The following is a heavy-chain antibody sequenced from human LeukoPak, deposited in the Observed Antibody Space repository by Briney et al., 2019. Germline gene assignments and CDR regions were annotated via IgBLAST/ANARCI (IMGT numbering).Heavy chain of an antibody. D-gene: IGHD5-24*01. J-gene: IGHJ4*02. CDR2: ISGSGGNT. V-gene: IGHV3-23*01. Sequence: GGSLRLSCAASGFTFSSYGMSWVRQAPGKGLEWVSAISGSGGNTYYADSVKGRFTISRDNSKNTLYLQMNSLRAEDTAVYYCARVSRDGYNYGFDYWGQGTLVTVSS. CDR1: GFTFSSYG. CDR3: ARVSRDGYNYGFDY.